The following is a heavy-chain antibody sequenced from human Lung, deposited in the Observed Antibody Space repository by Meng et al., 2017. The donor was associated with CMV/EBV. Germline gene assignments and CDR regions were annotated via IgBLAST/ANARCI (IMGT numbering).Heavy chain of an antibody. CDR2: IRNKANRDTT. D-gene: IGHD6-19*01. CDR3: ARWTSGRCDY. V-gene: IGHV3-72*01. Sequence: LSLTXAASGFTCSDHYMDWVRQAPGKGLEWVGRIRNKANRDTTEYAASVKGRFTISRDDSRNSLYLQMNSLKTEDTAVYYCARWTSGRCDYWGQGTVVTVSS. CDR1: GFTCSDHY. J-gene: IGHJ4*02.